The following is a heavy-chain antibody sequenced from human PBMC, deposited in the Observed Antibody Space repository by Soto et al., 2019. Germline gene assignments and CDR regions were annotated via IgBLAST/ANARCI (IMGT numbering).Heavy chain of an antibody. V-gene: IGHV3-30*18. CDR1: GFTFSSYG. Sequence: LRLSCAASGFTFSSYGMHWVRQAPGKGLEWVAVISYDGSNKYYADSVKGRFTISRDNSKNTLYLQMNSLRAEDTAVYYCAKDLFILGSSGWYERGFDYWGQGTLVTVSS. CDR2: ISYDGSNK. J-gene: IGHJ4*02. D-gene: IGHD6-19*01. CDR3: AKDLFILGSSGWYERGFDY.